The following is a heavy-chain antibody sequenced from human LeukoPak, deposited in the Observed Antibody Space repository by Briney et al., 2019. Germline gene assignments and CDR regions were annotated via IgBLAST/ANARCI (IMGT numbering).Heavy chain of an antibody. V-gene: IGHV4-59*08. J-gene: IGHJ4*02. D-gene: IGHD6-19*01. CDR2: IYYSGST. Sequence: SETLSLTCTVSGGSISSYYWSWIPQPPGKGLEWIGYIYYSGSTNYNPSLKSRVTISVDTSKNQFSLKLSSVTAADTAVYYCARKQWLDSHFDYWGQGTLVTFSS. CDR1: GGSISSYY. CDR3: ARKQWLDSHFDY.